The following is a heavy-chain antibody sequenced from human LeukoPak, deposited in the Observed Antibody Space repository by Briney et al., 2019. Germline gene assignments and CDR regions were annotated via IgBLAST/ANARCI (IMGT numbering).Heavy chain of an antibody. D-gene: IGHD6-19*01. CDR2: IYYNGAT. J-gene: IGHJ4*02. V-gene: IGHV4-59*08. Sequence: SETLSLTCTVSLGSIGRDYCTWIRQPPGKGLEYIGYIYYNGATNYNPSLNSRVTLSLDTPKTQFSLNLSSVTAADTAVYFCAKYGNSGWVIDSWGQGTLVTVSS. CDR1: LGSIGRDY. CDR3: AKYGNSGWVIDS.